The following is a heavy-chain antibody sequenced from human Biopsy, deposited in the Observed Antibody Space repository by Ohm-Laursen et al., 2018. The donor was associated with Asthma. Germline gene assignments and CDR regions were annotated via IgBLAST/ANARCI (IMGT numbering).Heavy chain of an antibody. Sequence: SLRLSCSASGFTFSDYDMHWVRQAPGKGLEWVAVISYDGTNKDDADSVKGRFTFSRDNSQNTLSLEMNSLRVEDTAVYYCARDLRSDNWNPWGMDVWGLGTTVTVAS. V-gene: IGHV3-30-3*01. J-gene: IGHJ6*02. CDR3: ARDLRSDNWNPWGMDV. CDR1: GFTFSDYD. CDR2: ISYDGTNK. D-gene: IGHD1-20*01.